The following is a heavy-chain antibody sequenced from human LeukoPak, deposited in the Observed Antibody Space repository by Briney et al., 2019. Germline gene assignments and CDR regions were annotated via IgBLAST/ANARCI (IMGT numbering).Heavy chain of an antibody. CDR3: ARDQEKWQQLPMFDY. D-gene: IGHD5-24*01. V-gene: IGHV3-48*03. Sequence: PGGSLRLSCAASGFTFSSYEMNWVRQAPGKGLEWVSYISSSGSTIYYADSVEGRFTISRDNAKNSLSLQMDSLRVEDTAVYYCARDQEKWQQLPMFDYWGQGILVSVYS. CDR2: ISSSGSTI. J-gene: IGHJ4*02. CDR1: GFTFSSYE.